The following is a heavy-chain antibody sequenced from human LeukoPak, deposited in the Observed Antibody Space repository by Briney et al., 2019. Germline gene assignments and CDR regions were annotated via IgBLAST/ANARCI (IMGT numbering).Heavy chain of an antibody. V-gene: IGHV1-18*01. CDR1: GYSFTSYG. D-gene: IGHD5-12*01. J-gene: IGHJ6*03. CDR2: ISAYNGSR. Sequence: ASVKLSCKASGYSFTSYGISWVRQPQGQGLGRMGWISAYNGSRNYAQKFQGRVAMTTDTSTSTAYMELRSLRSDDTAVDYYARLGVYSAYYSYYLPVCGKGPTVTVSS. CDR3: ARLGVYSAYYSYYLPV.